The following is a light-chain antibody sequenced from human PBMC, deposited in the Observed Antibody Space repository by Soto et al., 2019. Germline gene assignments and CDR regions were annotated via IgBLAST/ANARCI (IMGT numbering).Light chain of an antibody. J-gene: IGKJ5*01. Sequence: IWMTQSPSVLSASTGDRVTISCRMSQGISSYLAWYQQKPGKAPELLIYSASTLQSGGTSRFRGSGSGTDFTFTISRLQTEDIATYYCQQSENLPNFGPGTRREMK. CDR3: QQSENLPN. CDR2: SAS. V-gene: IGKV1D-8*02. CDR1: QGISSY.